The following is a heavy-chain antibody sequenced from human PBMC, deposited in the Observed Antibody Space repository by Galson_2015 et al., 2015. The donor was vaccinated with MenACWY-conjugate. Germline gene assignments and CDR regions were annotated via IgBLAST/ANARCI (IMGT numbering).Heavy chain of an antibody. CDR2: ISVRGDDT. V-gene: IGHV3-23*01. CDR3: AKGGFYYFYVMDV. CDR1: GFTFRNYA. J-gene: IGHJ6*02. Sequence: SLRLSCAVSGFTFRNYAMSWVRQAPGKGLEWVSAISVRGDDTFYANSVKGRFTVSRDNSKNTLYLQMNTLRSEDTALYYCAKGGFYYFYVMDVWGQGTTAAVSS.